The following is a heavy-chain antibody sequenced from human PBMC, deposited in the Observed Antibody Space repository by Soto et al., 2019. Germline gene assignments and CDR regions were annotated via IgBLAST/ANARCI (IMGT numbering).Heavy chain of an antibody. D-gene: IGHD5-12*01. CDR1: GGTFSSYA. CDR2: IIPIFGTA. CDR3: ARALGTTSGYEYFYFDY. V-gene: IGHV1-69*01. Sequence: QVQLVQSGAEVKKPGSSVKVSCNASGGTFSSYAISWVRQAPGQGLEWMGGIIPIFGTANYAQKFQGRVTITADESTSTAYMELSSLRSEDTAVYYCARALGTTSGYEYFYFDYWGQGALVTVSS. J-gene: IGHJ4*02.